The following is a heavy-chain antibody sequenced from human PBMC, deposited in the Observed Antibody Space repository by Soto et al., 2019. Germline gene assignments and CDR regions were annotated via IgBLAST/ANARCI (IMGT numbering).Heavy chain of an antibody. J-gene: IGHJ4*02. D-gene: IGHD1-1*01. CDR1: GYAFTTYG. V-gene: IGHV1-18*01. CDR2: ISAHNGNT. Sequence: QVHLVQSGAEVKKPGASVKVSCQGSGYAFTTYGITWVRQAPGQGLEWMGWISAHNGNTNYAQKLQGRVTVTRDTSTRTACMELRCRRYADTAVYYSARGRYGDYWGQGALVSVSS. CDR3: ARGRYGDY.